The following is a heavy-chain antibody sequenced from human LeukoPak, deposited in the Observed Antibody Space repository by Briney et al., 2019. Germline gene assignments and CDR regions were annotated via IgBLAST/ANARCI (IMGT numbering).Heavy chain of an antibody. CDR1: GFTFSSYA. D-gene: IGHD5-12*01. J-gene: IGHJ4*02. CDR3: AKASTRWLAAY. CDR2: ISGSGGST. Sequence: PGGSLRLSCAASGFTFSSYAMSWVRQAPGKGLEWVSAISGSGGSTYYADSAKGRLTISRDNSKNTLYLQMNSLRAEDTAVYYCAKASTRWLAAYWGQGTLVTVSS. V-gene: IGHV3-23*01.